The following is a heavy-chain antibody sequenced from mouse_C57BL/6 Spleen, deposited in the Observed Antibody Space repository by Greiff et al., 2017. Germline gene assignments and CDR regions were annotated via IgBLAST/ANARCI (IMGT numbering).Heavy chain of an antibody. CDR1: GYTFTSYW. V-gene: IGHV1-50*01. J-gene: IGHJ1*03. Sequence: VQLQQPGAELVKPGASVKLSCKASGYTFTSYWMQWVKQRPGQGLEWIGEIDPSDSYTNYNQKFKGKATLTVDTSSSTAYMQLSSLTSEDSAVYYCARRTTNGSSYWYFDVWGTGTTVTVSS. CDR2: IDPSDSYT. CDR3: ARRTTNGSSYWYFDV. D-gene: IGHD1-1*01.